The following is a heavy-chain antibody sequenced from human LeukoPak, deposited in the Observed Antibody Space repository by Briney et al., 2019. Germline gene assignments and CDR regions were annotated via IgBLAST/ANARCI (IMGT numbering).Heavy chain of an antibody. CDR3: AKAQSGYDLTFDH. J-gene: IGHJ4*02. V-gene: IGHV3-11*01. D-gene: IGHD5-12*01. Sequence: PGRSLRLSCAASGFTFSDYYMNWIRQAPGKGLEWVSYISSSGNIKYYADSVKGRFTISRDNAKSSLYLQMNSLRAEDTAVYYCAKAQSGYDLTFDHWGQGTLVTVSS. CDR2: ISSSGNIK. CDR1: GFTFSDYY.